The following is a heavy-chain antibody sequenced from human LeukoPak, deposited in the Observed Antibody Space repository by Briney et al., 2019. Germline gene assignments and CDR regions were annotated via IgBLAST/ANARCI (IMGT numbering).Heavy chain of an antibody. D-gene: IGHD5-24*01. V-gene: IGHV4-34*01. CDR1: GGFFSGYY. CDR2: INHSGST. Sequence: SETLSLTCAVYGGFFSGYYWSWIRQPPGKGLEWIGEINHSGSTNYNPSLKSRVTISVDTSKNQFSLKLSSVTAADTAVYYCARGRMATRMTSWFDPWGQGTLVTVSS. J-gene: IGHJ5*02. CDR3: ARGRMATRMTSWFDP.